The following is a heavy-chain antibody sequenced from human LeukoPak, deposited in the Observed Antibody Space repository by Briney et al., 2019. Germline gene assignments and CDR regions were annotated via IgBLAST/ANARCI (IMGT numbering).Heavy chain of an antibody. V-gene: IGHV3-30*18. CDR3: AKVSVRYSSGWYLPIYYYYGMDV. Sequence: PGGSLRLSCAASGFTFSSYGMYWVRQAPGKGLEWVAVISYDGSNKYYADSVKGRFTISRDNSKNTLYLQMNSLRAEDTAVYYCAKVSVRYSSGWYLPIYYYYGMDVWGQGTTVTVTS. CDR1: GFTFSSYG. CDR2: ISYDGSNK. J-gene: IGHJ6*02. D-gene: IGHD6-19*01.